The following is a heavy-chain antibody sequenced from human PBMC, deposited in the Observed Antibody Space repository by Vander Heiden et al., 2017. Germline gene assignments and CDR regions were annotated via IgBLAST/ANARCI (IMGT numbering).Heavy chain of an antibody. CDR3: ASTLRGYSYGGFDY. J-gene: IGHJ4*02. Sequence: EAGGGLVKPGGSLRLSSAAAGFTFSSYSMNWVRQAPGKGLEWVSSISSSSSYIYYADSVKGRFTISRDNAKNSLYLQMNSLRAEDTAVYYCASTLRGYSYGGFDYWGQGTLVTVSS. V-gene: IGHV3-21*01. D-gene: IGHD5-18*01. CDR2: ISSSSSYI. CDR1: GFTFSSYS.